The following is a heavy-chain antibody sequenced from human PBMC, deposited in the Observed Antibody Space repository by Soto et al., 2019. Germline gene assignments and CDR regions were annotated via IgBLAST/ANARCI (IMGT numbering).Heavy chain of an antibody. Sequence: QVQLQQWGAGPLRPLETLSLTCGVSGGSFSGYYWAWIRQSPGKGREWIGEINDRGSINYIPSLKSRVSISVDTSKNHYPLKLRSVTAADTAVYYCARESHDILTGPPWVWYFDLWGRGTLVTVSS. CDR2: INDRGSI. CDR1: GGSFSGYY. J-gene: IGHJ2*01. D-gene: IGHD3-9*01. CDR3: ARESHDILTGPPWVWYFDL. V-gene: IGHV4-34*01.